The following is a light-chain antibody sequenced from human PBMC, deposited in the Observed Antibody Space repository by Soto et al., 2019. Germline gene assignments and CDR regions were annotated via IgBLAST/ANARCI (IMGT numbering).Light chain of an antibody. J-gene: IGLJ1*01. CDR1: SSDVGSYNL. Sequence: SVVTQPSPLSGSPGQSITLSCPGNSSDVGSYNLVSWYQQHPGKAPKLMIYEGSKRPSGVSNRFSGSKSGNTASLTISGLQAEDEADYYCCSYAGSSTYVFGTGTKVTVL. CDR2: EGS. CDR3: CSYAGSSTYV. V-gene: IGLV2-23*01.